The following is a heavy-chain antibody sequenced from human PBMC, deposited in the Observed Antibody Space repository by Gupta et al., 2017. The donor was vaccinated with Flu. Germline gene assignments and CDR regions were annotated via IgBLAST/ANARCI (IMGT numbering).Heavy chain of an antibody. Sequence: EVQLVESGGGLVQPGGSLRLSCAASGFTFSSYWMHWVRQAPGKGLVWVPRINSDGSSTNYADSVKGRFTISRDNAKNTLYLKMNSLRAEDTAVYYCAGVGYGDYWFDPWGQGTRVTVAS. D-gene: IGHD4-17*01. V-gene: IGHV3-74*01. CDR2: INSDGSST. J-gene: IGHJ5*02. CDR1: GFTFSSYW. CDR3: AGVGYGDYWFDP.